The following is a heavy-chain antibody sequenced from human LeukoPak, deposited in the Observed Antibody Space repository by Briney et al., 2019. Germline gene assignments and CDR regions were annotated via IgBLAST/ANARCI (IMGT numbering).Heavy chain of an antibody. D-gene: IGHD1-1*01. CDR3: VKGPPTDTWSFEI. V-gene: IGHV3-33*06. CDR2: IWYDASNQ. CDR1: GFTFSSYG. Sequence: GGSLRLSCAASGFTFSSYGMHWVRQAPGKGLEWVAVIWYDASNQYYADSVKGRFTISRDNSKNTLYLQMNSLRAEDMAVYYCVKGPPTDTWSFEIWGHGTLVTVSS. J-gene: IGHJ3*02.